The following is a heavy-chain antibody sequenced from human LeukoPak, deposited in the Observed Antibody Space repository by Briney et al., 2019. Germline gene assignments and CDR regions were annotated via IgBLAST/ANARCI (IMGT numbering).Heavy chain of an antibody. J-gene: IGHJ5*02. CDR1: GYTFTSHY. CDR2: INPSGGST. V-gene: IGHV1-46*01. CDR3: ARGICSGGSCYSNWFDP. Sequence: ASVKLSCKASGYTFTSHYMHWVRQAPGQGLEWMGIINPSGGSTSYAQKFQGRVTMTRDTSTSTVYMELSSLRSEDTAVYYCARGICSGGSCYSNWFDPWGQGTLVTVSS. D-gene: IGHD2-15*01.